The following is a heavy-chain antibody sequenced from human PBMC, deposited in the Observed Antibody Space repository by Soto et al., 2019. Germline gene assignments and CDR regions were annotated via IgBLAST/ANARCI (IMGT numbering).Heavy chain of an antibody. V-gene: IGHV1-46*01. CDR3: ARDPRLTYYYYGMDV. CDR1: GYTFTSYY. J-gene: IGHJ6*02. D-gene: IGHD3-16*01. Sequence: GASVKVSCKASGYTFTSYYMHWVRQAPGQGLEWMGIINPSGGSTSYAQKFQGRVTMTRDTSTSTVYMEMSSLRSEDTAVYYCARDPRLTYYYYGMDVWGQGTTVTVSS. CDR2: INPSGGST.